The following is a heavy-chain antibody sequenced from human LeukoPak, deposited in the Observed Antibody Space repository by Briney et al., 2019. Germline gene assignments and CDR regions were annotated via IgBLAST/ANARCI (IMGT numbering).Heavy chain of an antibody. CDR3: ARDHLARGKHYFDY. Sequence: GGSLRLSCAASGFTFSDYSMNWVRQAPGKGLEWVSSISSSSYIYYADSVKGRFTISRDNAKNSLYLQMNSLRAEDTAVYYCARDHLARGKHYFDYWGQGTLVTVSS. CDR2: ISSSSYI. D-gene: IGHD3-16*01. V-gene: IGHV3-21*04. J-gene: IGHJ4*02. CDR1: GFTFSDYS.